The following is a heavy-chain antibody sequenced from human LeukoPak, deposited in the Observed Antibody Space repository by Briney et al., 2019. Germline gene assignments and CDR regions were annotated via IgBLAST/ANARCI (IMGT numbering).Heavy chain of an antibody. Sequence: PGGSLRLSCAASGFTVSNNYMNWVRQAPGKGLEWVSVIYSGGNTYYADSVKGRFTISRGNSKNTLYLQMNSLRAEDTAMYYCARDLKHYYDSSGSGWGQGTLVTVSS. J-gene: IGHJ4*02. V-gene: IGHV3-53*01. CDR1: GFTVSNNY. D-gene: IGHD3-22*01. CDR2: IYSGGNT. CDR3: ARDLKHYYDSSGSG.